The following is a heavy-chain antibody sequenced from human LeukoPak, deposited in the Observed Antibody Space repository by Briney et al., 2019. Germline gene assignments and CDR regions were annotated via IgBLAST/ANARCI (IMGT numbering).Heavy chain of an antibody. Sequence: GGSLRLSCAVSGFTVSSNYMSWVRQAPGKGLEWVSVIYSGGSTYYADSVKGRFTISRDNSKNTLYLQMNSLRAEDTAVYYCLVVVAATRGYWGQGTLVTVSS. J-gene: IGHJ4*02. CDR1: GFTVSSNY. V-gene: IGHV3-53*01. D-gene: IGHD2-15*01. CDR2: IYSGGST. CDR3: LVVVAATRGY.